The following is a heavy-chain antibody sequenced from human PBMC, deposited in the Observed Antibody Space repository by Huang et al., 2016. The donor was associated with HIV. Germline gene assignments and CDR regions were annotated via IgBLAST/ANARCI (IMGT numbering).Heavy chain of an antibody. J-gene: IGHJ3*02. CDR1: GGSISSSGYS. CDR3: ARAAWGAGGSTGGNNAFDI. CDR2: IFYTGDP. Sequence: QVQLQESGPGLVKPSQTLSLTCTVSGGSISSSGYSWSWIRQPPGKGLECIGYIFYTGDPSYSPSLKSRLTISVDRSKNQFSLRLTSVTAADTAIYYCARAAWGAGGSTGGNNAFDIWGQGTMVAVSS. D-gene: IGHD3-16*01. V-gene: IGHV4-30-4*01.